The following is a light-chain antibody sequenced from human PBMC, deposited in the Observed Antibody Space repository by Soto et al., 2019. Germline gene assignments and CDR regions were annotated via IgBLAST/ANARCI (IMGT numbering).Light chain of an antibody. Sequence: DIVVTQSPDSLAVSLGERANINCQSSQSLLYNSDNKNYLRWYQQKPGKPPKLLIYWASTRESGVPDRFSGAGSVTDFSLTIISLQAEDVAVYYGQRYYDTPLTFVGGTKVEIK. V-gene: IGKV4-1*01. CDR2: WAS. J-gene: IGKJ4*01. CDR1: QSLLYNSDNKNY. CDR3: QRYYDTPLT.